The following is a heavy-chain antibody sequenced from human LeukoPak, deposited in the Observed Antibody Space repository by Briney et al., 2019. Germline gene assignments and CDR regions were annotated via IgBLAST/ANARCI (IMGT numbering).Heavy chain of an antibody. V-gene: IGHV3-23*01. CDR1: GITFSTSA. Sequence: PGGSLRLSCDATGITFSTSAMAWLRQAPGKGLEWVAGISDSGGDTEYADSVKGRFTISRDNSRNTVFLFLQMSSLRGEDTAVYYCARFSGSDATTSRVLDYWGQGTLVTVSA. D-gene: IGHD1-1*01. J-gene: IGHJ4*02. CDR3: ARFSGSDATTSRVLDY. CDR2: ISDSGGDT.